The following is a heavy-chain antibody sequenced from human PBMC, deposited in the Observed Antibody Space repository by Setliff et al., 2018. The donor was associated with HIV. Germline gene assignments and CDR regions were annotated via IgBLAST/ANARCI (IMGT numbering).Heavy chain of an antibody. CDR2: IYTSGST. V-gene: IGHV4-59*01. J-gene: IGHJ4*02. D-gene: IGHD5-18*01. CDR3: ASGEYNYGYRFDY. CDR1: GGSISSYY. Sequence: SETLSLTCTVSGGSISSYYWSWIRQPPGKGLEWIGSIYTSGSTNYNPSLKSRVTISVDTSKNQFSLKLSSVTAADTAVYYCASGEYNYGYRFDYWGQGTLVTVSS.